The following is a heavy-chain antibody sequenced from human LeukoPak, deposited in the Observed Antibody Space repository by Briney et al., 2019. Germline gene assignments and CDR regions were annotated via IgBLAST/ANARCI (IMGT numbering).Heavy chain of an antibody. Sequence: ASVKVSCKVSGYTLTNLSMHWVRQAPGKGLEWMGGFDPEDGETIYAQKFQGRVSMPEDTSTDTAYMELSSLRSEDTAVYYCATIPRHYYDSSGYYYFDYWGQGTLVTVSS. CDR2: FDPEDGET. D-gene: IGHD3-22*01. J-gene: IGHJ4*02. CDR1: GYTLTNLS. V-gene: IGHV1-24*01. CDR3: ATIPRHYYDSSGYYYFDY.